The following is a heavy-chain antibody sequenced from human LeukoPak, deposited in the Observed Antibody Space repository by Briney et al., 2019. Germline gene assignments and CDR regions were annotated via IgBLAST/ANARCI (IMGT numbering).Heavy chain of an antibody. CDR2: INHSGST. J-gene: IGHJ4*02. Sequence: SETLSLTCAVYGGSFSGYYWSWIRQPPGKGLEWIGEINHSGSTNYNPSLKSRVTISVDTSKNQSSLKLSSVTAADTAVYYCAGTKVLRYFDWLFYYWGQGTLVTVSS. D-gene: IGHD3-9*01. CDR1: GGSFSGYY. V-gene: IGHV4-34*01. CDR3: AGTKVLRYFDWLFYY.